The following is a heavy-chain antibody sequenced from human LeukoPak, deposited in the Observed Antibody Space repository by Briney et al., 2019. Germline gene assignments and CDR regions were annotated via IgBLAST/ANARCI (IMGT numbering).Heavy chain of an antibody. D-gene: IGHD2/OR15-2a*01. CDR3: ARGEYGLFDY. CDR1: GFTFSSYA. CDR2: IYYSGST. Sequence: PGGSLRLSCAASGFTFSSYAMSWVRQAPGKGLEWIGYIYYSGSTEYNLSLKSRVTISVDTSKNQLSLKLSSVTAADTAVYYCARGEYGLFDYWGRGTLVTVSS. V-gene: IGHV4-59*01. J-gene: IGHJ4*02.